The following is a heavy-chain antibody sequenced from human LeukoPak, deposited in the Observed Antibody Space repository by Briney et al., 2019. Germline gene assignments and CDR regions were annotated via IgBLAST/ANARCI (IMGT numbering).Heavy chain of an antibody. V-gene: IGHV3-23*01. Sequence: PGGFLRLSCAASGFTFSSYAMSWVRQAPGKGLEWVSAISGSGGSTYYADSVKGRFTISRDNSKNTLYLQMNSLRAEDTAVYYCAKGGITMVRGVIRRSYYYGMDVWGQGTTVTVSS. D-gene: IGHD3-10*01. J-gene: IGHJ6*02. CDR1: GFTFSSYA. CDR2: ISGSGGST. CDR3: AKGGITMVRGVIRRSYYYGMDV.